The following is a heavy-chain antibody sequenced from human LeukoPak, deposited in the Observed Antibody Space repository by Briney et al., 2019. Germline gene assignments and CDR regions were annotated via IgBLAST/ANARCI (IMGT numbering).Heavy chain of an antibody. D-gene: IGHD2-2*02. Sequence: QPGRSLRLSCAASGFTFSSYGMHWVRQAPGKGLEWVAVIWYDGSNKYYADSVKGRFTISRDNSKNTLYLQMNSLRAEDTAVYYCARDYGSRPGAIRGSFDYWGQGTLVTVSA. CDR2: IWYDGSNK. CDR3: ARDYGSRPGAIRGSFDY. J-gene: IGHJ4*02. CDR1: GFTFSSYG. V-gene: IGHV3-33*01.